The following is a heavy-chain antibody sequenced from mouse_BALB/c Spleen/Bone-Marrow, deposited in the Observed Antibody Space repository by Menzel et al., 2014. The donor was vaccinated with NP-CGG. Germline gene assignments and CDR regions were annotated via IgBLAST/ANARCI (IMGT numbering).Heavy chain of an antibody. V-gene: IGHV5-2*01. Sequence: EVQLVESGGGLVQPGESLKLSCESNEYEFPSHDMSWVRKTPEKRLELVAAINSDGGITNYPDTMERRFTISRDNTKKTLYLQMSGLRSEDTALYYCARHGFYYAMDYWGQGTSVTVSS. CDR3: ARHGFYYAMDY. J-gene: IGHJ4*01. CDR2: INSDGGIT. CDR1: EYEFPSHD.